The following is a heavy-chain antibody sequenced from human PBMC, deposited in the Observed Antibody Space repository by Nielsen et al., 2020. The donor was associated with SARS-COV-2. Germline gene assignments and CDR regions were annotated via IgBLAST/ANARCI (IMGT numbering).Heavy chain of an antibody. CDR3: ARGYCTNGVCYHGMDV. Sequence: SVKVSCKASGGTFSSYAISWVRQAPGQGLEWMGGIIPIFGTANYAQKFQGRVTITADESTSTAYMELSSLRSEDTAVYYCARGYCTNGVCYHGMDVWGQGTTVTVSS. CDR1: GGTFSSYA. J-gene: IGHJ6*02. CDR2: IIPIFGTA. D-gene: IGHD2-8*01. V-gene: IGHV1-69*13.